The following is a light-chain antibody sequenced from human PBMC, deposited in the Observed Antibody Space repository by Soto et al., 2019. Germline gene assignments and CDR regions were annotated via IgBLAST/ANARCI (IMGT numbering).Light chain of an antibody. Sequence: VLTQPPPVSGAPGQTVAISCTGTSSNIGPGFDVHWYQQVPGTAPKLVLYGNTIRPSGVPDRFSGSRSGSSASLVITGLRAEDEADYYCQSYDSSLTGSVFGTGTKVT. CDR2: GNT. V-gene: IGLV1-40*01. CDR3: QSYDSSLTGSV. CDR1: SSNIGPGFD. J-gene: IGLJ1*01.